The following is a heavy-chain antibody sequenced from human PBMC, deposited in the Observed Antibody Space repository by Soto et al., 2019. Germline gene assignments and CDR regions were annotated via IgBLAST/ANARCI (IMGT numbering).Heavy chain of an antibody. Sequence: LRLCGGSAGFAVRSCAMTWVHQAPGKGLEWVSGISAGGGKTFYADSVKGRFTISRDNSRDTLYLQMNTLRADDTAVYYCAKVILGGMDLWGQGTSVTVSS. CDR2: ISAGGGKT. D-gene: IGHD7-27*01. CDR1: GFAVRSCA. CDR3: AKVILGGMDL. J-gene: IGHJ6*02. V-gene: IGHV3-23*01.